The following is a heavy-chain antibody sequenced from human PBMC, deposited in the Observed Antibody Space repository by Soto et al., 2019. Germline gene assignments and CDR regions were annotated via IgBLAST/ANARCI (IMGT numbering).Heavy chain of an antibody. J-gene: IGHJ6*02. Sequence: QVHLVASGGGVVQPGRSLRLSCAASGFTFSTYGMHWVRQAPGKGLEWVALISYDGSDKYYADSVKGRFTISRDNSKNTLYLQMNSLRPEDTAVYSCAKYDTYYSGKNYYYFGMDVWGQGTTVTVSS. CDR2: ISYDGSDK. CDR1: GFTFSTYG. CDR3: AKYDTYYSGKNYYYFGMDV. V-gene: IGHV3-30*18. D-gene: IGHD4-4*01.